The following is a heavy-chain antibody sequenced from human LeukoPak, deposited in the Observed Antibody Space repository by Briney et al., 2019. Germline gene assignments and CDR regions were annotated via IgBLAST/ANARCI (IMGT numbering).Heavy chain of an antibody. CDR1: GFTFSAFS. V-gene: IGHV3-48*01. J-gene: IGHJ4*02. D-gene: IGHD1-26*01. CDR3: ARLASGSYPNYFDY. Sequence: GGSLGLSCAASGFTFSAFSMNWVRQAPGKGLEWVSYISSSGSNIHYADSVKGRFTISRDTGKNSLYLQMNSLRAEDTAVYYCARLASGSYPNYFDYWGQGILVTVSS. CDR2: ISSSGSNI.